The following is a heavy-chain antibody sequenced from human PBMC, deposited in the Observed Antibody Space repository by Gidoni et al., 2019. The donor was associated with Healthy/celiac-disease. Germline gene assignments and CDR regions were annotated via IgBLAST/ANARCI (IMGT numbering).Heavy chain of an antibody. J-gene: IGHJ4*02. Sequence: QVQLQESGPGLVQPSETLSLTCTFSGGSIRSYYWSWIRQPAGTGLEWIGSIYTSGSTNYNPSLKTLVTMSVDTSKNQFSLKLSSVTAEDTAVYYCARDIAAAGFDYWGQGTLVTVSS. CDR3: ARDIAAAGFDY. CDR2: IYTSGST. V-gene: IGHV4-4*07. CDR1: GGSIRSYY. D-gene: IGHD6-13*01.